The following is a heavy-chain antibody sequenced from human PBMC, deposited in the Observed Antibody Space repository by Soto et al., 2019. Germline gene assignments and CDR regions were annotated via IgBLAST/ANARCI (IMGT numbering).Heavy chain of an antibody. CDR2: IIPLFGTT. V-gene: IGHV1-69*01. J-gene: IGHJ6*02. CDR1: GDTFKNCV. Sequence: QVQVVQSGVEVRRPGSSVKVSCKASGDTFKNCVISWVRQSPGQGLEWMGGIIPLFGTTDFAQRFQGRVTITTDESTTTAYIELSRLRSEDTATYYCAAKLGFGKLSVVWGQGTTVIVSS. D-gene: IGHD3-10*01. CDR3: AAKLGFGKLSVV.